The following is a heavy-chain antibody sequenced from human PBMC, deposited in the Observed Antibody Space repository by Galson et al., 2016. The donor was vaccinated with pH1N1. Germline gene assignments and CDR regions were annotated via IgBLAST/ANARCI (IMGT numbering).Heavy chain of an antibody. CDR2: ISYDGSKK. CDR1: GFTFSSYG. J-gene: IGHJ5*02. V-gene: IGHV3-30*18. D-gene: IGHD3-10*01. Sequence: SLRLSCAASGFTFSSYGMHWVRQAPGKGLEWVAVISYDGSKKHYADSVKGRFTISRDNSKNTLYLQMNSLRAEDTAVYYCAKPIYGSGGFDPWGQGTLVTVSS. CDR3: AKPIYGSGGFDP.